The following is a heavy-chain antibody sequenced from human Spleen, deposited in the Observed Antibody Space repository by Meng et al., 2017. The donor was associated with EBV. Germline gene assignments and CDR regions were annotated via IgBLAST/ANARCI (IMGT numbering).Heavy chain of an antibody. J-gene: IGHJ4*02. D-gene: IGHD3-22*01. V-gene: IGHV3-11*01. Sequence: QVELVESGGGXVKPGESLRLSCAASGFSFSDYYMSWIRQAPGKGLEWISSITTRGRSIYYADSVRGRFTISRDNAKNSLYLQMHSLTAEDTAVYYCARDRAHNYYDSSGYYGDFDCWGQGTLVTVSS. CDR2: ITTRGRSI. CDR3: ARDRAHNYYDSSGYYGDFDC. CDR1: GFSFSDYY.